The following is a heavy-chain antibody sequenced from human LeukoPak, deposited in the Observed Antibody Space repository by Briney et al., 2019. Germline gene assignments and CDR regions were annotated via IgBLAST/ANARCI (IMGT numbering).Heavy chain of an antibody. J-gene: IGHJ6*03. CDR2: ISSNGGST. Sequence: GGSLRLSCAASGFTFSSYAMHWVRQAPGKGLEYVSAISSNGGSTYYANSVKGRFTISRDNSKNTLYLEMNSLRAEDTAVYYCARDHGSSWPYYYYYYTDVWGKGTTVTVSS. D-gene: IGHD6-13*01. V-gene: IGHV3-64*01. CDR1: GFTFSSYA. CDR3: ARDHGSSWPYYYYYYTDV.